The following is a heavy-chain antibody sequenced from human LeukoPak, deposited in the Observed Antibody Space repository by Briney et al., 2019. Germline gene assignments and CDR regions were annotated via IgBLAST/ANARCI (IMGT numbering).Heavy chain of an antibody. CDR3: ARAAEMLYYFDY. CDR2: INPNSGGT. CDR1: GYTFTGYY. J-gene: IGHJ4*02. D-gene: IGHD2-8*01. V-gene: IGHV1-2*02. Sequence: ASVEVFCKASGYTFTGYYMHWVRQAPGQGLEWMGWINPNSGGTNYAQKFQGRVTMTRDTSISTAYMELSRLRSDDTAVYYCARAAEMLYYFDYWGQGTLATVSS.